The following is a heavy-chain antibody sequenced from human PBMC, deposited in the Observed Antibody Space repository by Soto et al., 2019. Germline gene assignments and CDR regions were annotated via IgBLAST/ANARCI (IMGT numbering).Heavy chain of an antibody. D-gene: IGHD1-26*01. V-gene: IGHV4-39*01. CDR3: ARHPRLVSDFDY. J-gene: IGHJ4*02. CDR2: IYFSGST. Sequence: SETLSLTCTVSGGSISSRRYYWGWIRQPPGKGLEWIGTIYFSGSTYYNPSLKSRVTISVDTSKDHFSLKLSSVTAADTAVYFCARHPRLVSDFDYWGQGTLVTVSS. CDR1: GGSISSRRYY.